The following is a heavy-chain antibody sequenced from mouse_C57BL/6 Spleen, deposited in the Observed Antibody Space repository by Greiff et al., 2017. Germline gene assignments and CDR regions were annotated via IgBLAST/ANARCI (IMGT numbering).Heavy chain of an antibody. CDR1: GYSITSGYY. Sequence: EVQLQESGPGLVKPSQSLSLTCSVTGYSITSGYYWNWIRQFPGNKLEWMGYISYDGSNNYNPSLKNRISITRDTSKNQFFLKLNSVTTEDTATYYCARRRVVAPPWYFDVWGTGTTVTVSS. CDR2: ISYDGSN. V-gene: IGHV3-6*01. J-gene: IGHJ1*03. CDR3: ARRRVVAPPWYFDV. D-gene: IGHD1-1*01.